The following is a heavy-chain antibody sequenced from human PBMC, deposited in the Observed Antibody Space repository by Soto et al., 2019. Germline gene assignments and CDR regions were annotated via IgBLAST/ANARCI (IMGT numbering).Heavy chain of an antibody. V-gene: IGHV3-48*02. Sequence: EVRLMESGGGLVQPGGSLRLSCAASGFSFSTYNMDWVRQAPGKGPEWIAYISTTSFTIYYADSVKGRFTISRDNDRNSLYLEMNSLRDEDTAVYYCARDRCYDGTCYSASESWGQGTLVTVSS. CDR3: ARDRCYDGTCYSASES. D-gene: IGHD2-15*01. CDR1: GFSFSTYN. J-gene: IGHJ4*02. CDR2: ISTTSFTI.